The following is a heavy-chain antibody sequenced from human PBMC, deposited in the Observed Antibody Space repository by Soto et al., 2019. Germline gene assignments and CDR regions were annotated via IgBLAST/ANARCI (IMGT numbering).Heavy chain of an antibody. CDR1: GYTFTSYG. CDR3: AREGISIAAQSDDYYYGMDV. J-gene: IGHJ6*02. D-gene: IGHD6-6*01. V-gene: IGHV1-18*01. Sequence: GASVKVSCKASGYTFTSYGISWVRQAPGQGLEWMGWISAYNGNTNYAQKLQGRVTMTTDTSTSTAYMELRSLRSDDTAVYYCAREGISIAAQSDDYYYGMDVWGQGTTVTVSS. CDR2: ISAYNGNT.